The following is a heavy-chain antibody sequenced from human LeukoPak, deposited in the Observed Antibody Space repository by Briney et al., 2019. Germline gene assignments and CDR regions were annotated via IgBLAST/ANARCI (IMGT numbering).Heavy chain of an antibody. V-gene: IGHV4-59*01. Sequence: SETLSLTCTVSGGSISSYYWSWIRQPPGKGLEWIGYIYYSGSTNYNPSLKSRVTISVDTSKNQFSLKLSSVTAADTAVYYCARGLGTTNVWEDIFYGMDVWGQGTTVTVSS. CDR2: IYYSGST. D-gene: IGHD3-16*01. CDR1: GGSISSYY. J-gene: IGHJ6*02. CDR3: ARGLGTTNVWEDIFYGMDV.